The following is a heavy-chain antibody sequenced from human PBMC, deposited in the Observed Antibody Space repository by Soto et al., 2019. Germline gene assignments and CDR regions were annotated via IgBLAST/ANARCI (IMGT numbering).Heavy chain of an antibody. D-gene: IGHD6-25*01. CDR3: ARDGGRFFDY. Sequence: QVQLVESGGGVVQPGRSLRRSCAASGFTFSSYGMHWVRQAPGKGLEWVAVIWYDGSNKYYADSVKGRFTISRDNSKNTLYLQMNSLRAEDTAVYYCARDGGRFFDYWGQGTLVTVSS. V-gene: IGHV3-33*01. CDR1: GFTFSSYG. CDR2: IWYDGSNK. J-gene: IGHJ4*02.